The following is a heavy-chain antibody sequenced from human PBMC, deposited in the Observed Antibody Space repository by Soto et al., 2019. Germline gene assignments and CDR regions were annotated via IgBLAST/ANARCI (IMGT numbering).Heavy chain of an antibody. CDR1: NGSISSSNYY. J-gene: IGHJ2*01. V-gene: IGHV4-39*01. D-gene: IGHD3-16*01. CDR3: ARRDFYGGNFDL. CDR2: IYYSGTS. Sequence: QLQLQESGPGLVKPSETLSLTCTVSNGSISSSNYYWAWIRQPPGKGLEWIGSIYYSGTSYYKPSLKLRLTISADTSKTHFSVKLTSVPAADTAVYYCARRDFYGGNFDLWGRGTLVTVSS.